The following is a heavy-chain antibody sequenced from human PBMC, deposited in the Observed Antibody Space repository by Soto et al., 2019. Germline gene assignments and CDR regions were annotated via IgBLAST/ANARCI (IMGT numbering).Heavy chain of an antibody. V-gene: IGHV1-2*02. CDR1: GYTFTGYY. Sequence: ASVKVSCKASGYTFTGYYMHWVRQAPGQRLEWMGWINPNNGDTNYAQKFQGRVTITRDTSASTAYMELSSLRSEDTAVYYCARVSSGYPLDYWGQGTLVTVSS. CDR3: ARVSSGYPLDY. J-gene: IGHJ4*02. CDR2: INPNNGDT. D-gene: IGHD3-22*01.